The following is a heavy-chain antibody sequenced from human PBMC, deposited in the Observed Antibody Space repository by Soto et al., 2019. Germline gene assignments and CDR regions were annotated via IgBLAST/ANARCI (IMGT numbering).Heavy chain of an antibody. D-gene: IGHD1-1*01. CDR3: ARDRYTLDAPPYAPNYYMDV. Sequence: ASVKVSCKASGYTFTGYYMHWVRQAPGQGLEWMGWINPNSGGTNYAQKFQGWVTMTRDTSISTAYMELGRLRSDDTAVYYCARDRYTLDAPPYAPNYYMDVWGKGTTVTVSS. V-gene: IGHV1-2*04. CDR2: INPNSGGT. CDR1: GYTFTGYY. J-gene: IGHJ6*03.